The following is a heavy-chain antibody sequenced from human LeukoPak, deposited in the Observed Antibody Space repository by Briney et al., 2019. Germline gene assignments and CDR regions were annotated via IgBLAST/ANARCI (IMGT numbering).Heavy chain of an antibody. Sequence: PSETLSLTCSVSGVSINDYDYYWNCVRQAPGKALEWIGSIYSSGNSYFGPSFQSRAAISVDTCKNYLSLTLTSLTAADTALYFFARGSMFSKPGDVWGQGTLVTVSS. J-gene: IGHJ4*02. D-gene: IGHD3-10*02. CDR2: IYSSGNS. CDR3: ARGSMFSKPGDV. V-gene: IGHV4-39*01. CDR1: GVSINDYDYY.